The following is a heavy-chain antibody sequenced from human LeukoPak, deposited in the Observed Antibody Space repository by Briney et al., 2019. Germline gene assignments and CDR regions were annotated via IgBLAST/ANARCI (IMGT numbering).Heavy chain of an antibody. CDR3: AREQYSYGLRRGYYGMDV. CDR1: GFTFSSYA. D-gene: IGHD5-18*01. J-gene: IGHJ6*02. CDR2: ISSNGGST. Sequence: GGSLRLSCAASGFTFSSYAMHWVRQAPGKGLEYVSAISSNGGSTYYANSVKGRFTISGDNSKNTLYLQMGSLRAEDMAVYYCAREQYSYGLRRGYYGMDVWGQGTTVTVSS. V-gene: IGHV3-64*01.